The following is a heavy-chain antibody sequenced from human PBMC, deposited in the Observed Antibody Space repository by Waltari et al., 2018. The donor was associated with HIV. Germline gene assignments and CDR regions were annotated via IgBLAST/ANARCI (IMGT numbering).Heavy chain of an antibody. J-gene: IGHJ4*02. Sequence: VQLQESGPGLVKASGTLSLTCAVSGGSLTTSNWLNWVRQPPGKGLEWIGEISHSGSTHYSPSLKSRVTISVDKSRNQFSLKLSSVAAADTAVYYCARARPLDYWGQGTLVIVSS. CDR1: GGSLTTSNW. CDR3: ARARPLDY. CDR2: ISHSGST. V-gene: IGHV4-4*02.